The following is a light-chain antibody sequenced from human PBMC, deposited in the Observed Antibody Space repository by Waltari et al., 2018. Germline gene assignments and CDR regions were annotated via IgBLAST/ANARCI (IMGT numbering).Light chain of an antibody. CDR3: MQGTHWPT. Sequence: DVVMTQSPLSLPVTLGQPASISCRSSQSPVYSDGNPYLYWFQQRPGQSPRRLIYKISNRDSGVPDRFSGSGSGTDFTLKISRVEAEDVGVYYCMQGTHWPTFGQGTRVDIK. V-gene: IGKV2-30*01. CDR1: QSPVYSDGNPY. J-gene: IGKJ1*01. CDR2: KIS.